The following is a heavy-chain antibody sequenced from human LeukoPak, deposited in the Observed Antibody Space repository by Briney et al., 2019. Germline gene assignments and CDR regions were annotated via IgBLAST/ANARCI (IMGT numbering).Heavy chain of an antibody. CDR1: GGSISSGGYS. V-gene: IGHV4-30-2*01. J-gene: IGHJ5*02. D-gene: IGHD6-13*01. Sequence: SETLSLTCAVSGGSISSGGYSWSWIRQPPGKGLEWIVYIYHSGSTYYNPSLKSRVTISVDRSKSQFSLKLSSVTAADTAVYYCAARVGAAAGTPWSWFDPWGQGTLVTVSS. CDR3: AARVGAAAGTPWSWFDP. CDR2: IYHSGST.